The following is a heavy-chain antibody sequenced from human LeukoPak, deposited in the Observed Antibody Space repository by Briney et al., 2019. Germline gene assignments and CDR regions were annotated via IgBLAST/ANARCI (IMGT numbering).Heavy chain of an antibody. V-gene: IGHV1-69*04. Sequence: SVKVSCKASGYTFTSYGISWVRQAPGQGLEWMGRIIPILGIANYAQKFQGRVTITADKSTSTAYMELSSLRSEDTAVYYCASGGVVDAFDIWGQGTMVTVSS. J-gene: IGHJ3*02. D-gene: IGHD2-15*01. CDR1: GYTFTSYG. CDR3: ASGGVVDAFDI. CDR2: IIPILGIA.